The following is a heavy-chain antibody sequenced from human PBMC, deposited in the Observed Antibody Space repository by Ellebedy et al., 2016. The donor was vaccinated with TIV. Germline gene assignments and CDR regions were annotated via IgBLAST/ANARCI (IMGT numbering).Heavy chain of an antibody. V-gene: IGHV3-15*01. CDR1: GFTFSNAW. D-gene: IGHD3-16*01. CDR3: LGNDYGDY. CDR2: IRKTIDGGLT. Sequence: GGSLRLSXAVSGFTFSNAWMSWVRQAPGKGLEWVGRIRKTIDGGLTEYAAPVKGRFTISRDDSQNTLYLQMNSLKTEDTAVYYCLGNDYGDYWGQGNLVTVAS. J-gene: IGHJ4*02.